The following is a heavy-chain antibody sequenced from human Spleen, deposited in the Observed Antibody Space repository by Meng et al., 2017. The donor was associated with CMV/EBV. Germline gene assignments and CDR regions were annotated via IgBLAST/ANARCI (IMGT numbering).Heavy chain of an antibody. J-gene: IGHJ3*02. CDR1: GFTFSNAW. Sequence: GGSLRLSCAASGFTFSNAWMSWVRQAPGKGLEWVSVIYTYGTIYYADSVKGRFTISRDNSKNTVYLQMDNLRPEDTALYYCAIYGGRGGDFDNWGQGTMVTVSS. CDR3: AIYGGRGGDFDN. CDR2: IYTYGTI. V-gene: IGHV3-53*05. D-gene: IGHD4-23*01.